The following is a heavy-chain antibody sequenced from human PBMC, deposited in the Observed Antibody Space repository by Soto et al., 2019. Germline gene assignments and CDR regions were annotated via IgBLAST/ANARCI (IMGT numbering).Heavy chain of an antibody. CDR3: ARGEYSGYDYVDYFDY. D-gene: IGHD5-12*01. CDR2: IYYSGST. V-gene: IGHV4-31*03. CDR1: GGSISSGGYY. J-gene: IGHJ4*02. Sequence: QVQLQESGPGLVKPSQTLSLTCTVSGGSISSGGYYWSWIRQHPGKGLEWIGYIYYSGSTYYNPSLKCRVTISVDTSKNQFSLKLSSVTAADTAVYYCARGEYSGYDYVDYFDYWGQGTLVTVSS.